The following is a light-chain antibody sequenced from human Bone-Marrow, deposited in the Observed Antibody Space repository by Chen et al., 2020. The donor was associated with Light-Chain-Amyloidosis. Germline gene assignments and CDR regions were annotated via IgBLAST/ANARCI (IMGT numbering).Light chain of an antibody. Sequence: SYELTQPPSVSVSPGQTASITCSGDKLGDKYACWYQQKPGQSPVLVIYQDSKRPSGIPERFSGSNAGNTATLTISGTQAMDEAAYYCQTSDSSTSVVFGGGTKLTVL. CDR1: KLGDKY. V-gene: IGLV3-1*01. J-gene: IGLJ2*01. CDR3: QTSDSSTSVV. CDR2: QDS.